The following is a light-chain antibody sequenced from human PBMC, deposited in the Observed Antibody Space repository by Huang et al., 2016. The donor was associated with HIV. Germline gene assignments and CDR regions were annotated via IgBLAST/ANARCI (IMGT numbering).Light chain of an antibody. Sequence: DIVMTQSPLSLSVSPGEPASISCRSSQRLLHSNGYNYLDWYLQKPGRSPQLMIYLGSNRASGVPDRFNGSGSGTDFTLKSNRVEAADVGVYYCMQALQTPRTFGQGTKVEI. V-gene: IGKV2-28*01. CDR3: MQALQTPRT. CDR1: QRLLHSNGYNY. CDR2: LGS. J-gene: IGKJ1*01.